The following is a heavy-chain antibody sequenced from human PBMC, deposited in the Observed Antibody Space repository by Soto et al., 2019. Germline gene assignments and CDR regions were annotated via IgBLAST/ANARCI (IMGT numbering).Heavy chain of an antibody. Sequence: QVQLVESGGGVVQPGRSLRLSCAASGFTFSSYGMHWVRQAPGKGLEWVAVISYDGSNKYYADSVKGRFTISRDNSKNTLYLQMNSLRAEDTAVYYCAKDEGMAVAGSLHYYYGMDVWGQGTTVTVSS. V-gene: IGHV3-30*18. CDR3: AKDEGMAVAGSLHYYYGMDV. CDR2: ISYDGSNK. J-gene: IGHJ6*02. D-gene: IGHD6-19*01. CDR1: GFTFSSYG.